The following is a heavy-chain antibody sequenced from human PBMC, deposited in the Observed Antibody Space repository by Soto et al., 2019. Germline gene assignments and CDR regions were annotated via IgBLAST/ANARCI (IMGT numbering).Heavy chain of an antibody. Sequence: ASVKVSCKASGYTFTGHDLHWVRQAPGQGPEWMGWINPNSGVTNYAQKFQGRVTMTRDTSISTAYMELSRLRSDDTAVYYCAISRYCGGGYCYTNALYYFEYWGQGTLVTVSS. CDR1: GYTFTGHD. CDR2: INPNSGVT. J-gene: IGHJ4*02. CDR3: AISRYCGGGYCYTNALYYFEY. V-gene: IGHV1-2*02. D-gene: IGHD2-15*01.